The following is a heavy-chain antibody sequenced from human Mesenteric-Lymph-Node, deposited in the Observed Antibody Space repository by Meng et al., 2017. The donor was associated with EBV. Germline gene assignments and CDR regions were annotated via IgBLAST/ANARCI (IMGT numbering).Heavy chain of an antibody. J-gene: IGHJ2*01. CDR1: GDSVPSSSAA. CDR3: ARGATSVFDL. V-gene: IGHV6-1*01. CDR2: TYYRSKWYN. Sequence: VQLQQSGPGLVTPSQTLSLTCVISGDSVPSSSAAWTWIRQSPSRGLEWLGRTYYRSKWYNDYAVFVKSRITINPDTAKNQFSLQLNSVTPEDTAVYYCARGATSVFDLWGRGTMVTVSS.